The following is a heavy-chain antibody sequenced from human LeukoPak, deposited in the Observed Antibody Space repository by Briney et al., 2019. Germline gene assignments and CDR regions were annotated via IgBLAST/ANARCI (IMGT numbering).Heavy chain of an antibody. Sequence: ASVKVSCKASGYTFTGYYMHWVRRAPGQGLEWMGWINPNSGGTNYAQKFQGRVTMTRDTSISTAYMELSRLRSDDTAVYYCARDTVGGTYYGEFDYWGQGTLVTVSS. CDR2: INPNSGGT. CDR3: ARDTVGGTYYGEFDY. V-gene: IGHV1-2*02. CDR1: GYTFTGYY. J-gene: IGHJ4*02. D-gene: IGHD1-26*01.